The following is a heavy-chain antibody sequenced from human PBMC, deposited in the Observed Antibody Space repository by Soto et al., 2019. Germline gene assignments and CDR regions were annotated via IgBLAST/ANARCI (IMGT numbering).Heavy chain of an antibody. D-gene: IGHD3-3*01. CDR3: ARDATRTIFGVSEYFQP. CDR2: ISSIGSTI. Sequence: GGSLRLSCAASGFTFSRYEMNWVRDAPGTGLEGVSDISSIGSTIYYADSVKGRFTISRDNAKNSLYLQMNSLRAEDTAVYYCARDATRTIFGVSEYFQPWGQGTLVTVSS. V-gene: IGHV3-48*03. CDR1: GFTFSRYE. J-gene: IGHJ1*01.